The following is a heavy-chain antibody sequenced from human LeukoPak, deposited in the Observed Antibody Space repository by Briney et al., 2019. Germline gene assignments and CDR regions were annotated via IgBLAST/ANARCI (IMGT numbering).Heavy chain of an antibody. CDR1: GFTFSSYW. V-gene: IGHV3-74*01. CDR2: INSDGSST. CDR3: AKVGGYYGSGSYYVTFASDY. J-gene: IGHJ4*02. D-gene: IGHD3-10*01. Sequence: GGSLRLSCAASGFTFSSYWMHWVRQAPGKGLVWVSRINSDGSSTSYADSVKGRFTISRDNSKNTLYLQMNSLRAEDTAVYYCAKVGGYYGSGSYYVTFASDYWGQGTLVTVSS.